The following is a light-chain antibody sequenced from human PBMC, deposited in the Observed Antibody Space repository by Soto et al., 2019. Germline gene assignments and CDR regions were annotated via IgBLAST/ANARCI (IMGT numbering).Light chain of an antibody. J-gene: IGLJ3*02. CDR3: CSYAGSYTLV. Sequence: QSVLTQPRSVSGSPGQSVTISCTGTSSDVGGYNYVSWYQQQPGKAPKLMIYDVTKRPSGVPDRLSGSKSGNTASLTISGLQTEDEADYYCCSYAGSYTLVFGGGTKLTVL. V-gene: IGLV2-11*01. CDR2: DVT. CDR1: SSDVGGYNY.